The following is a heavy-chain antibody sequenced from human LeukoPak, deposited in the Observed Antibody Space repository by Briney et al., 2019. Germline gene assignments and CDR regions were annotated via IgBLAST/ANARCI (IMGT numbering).Heavy chain of an antibody. Sequence: GGSLRLSCAASGFTFSGYWMSWVRQAPGKGLEWVANIKQDGSEKYYVDSVKGRFTISRDNAKNSLYLQMNSLRAEDTAVYYCARDIYGDHAWGQGTLVTVSS. CDR1: GFTFSGYW. J-gene: IGHJ5*02. CDR2: IKQDGSEK. D-gene: IGHD4-17*01. V-gene: IGHV3-7*01. CDR3: ARDIYGDHA.